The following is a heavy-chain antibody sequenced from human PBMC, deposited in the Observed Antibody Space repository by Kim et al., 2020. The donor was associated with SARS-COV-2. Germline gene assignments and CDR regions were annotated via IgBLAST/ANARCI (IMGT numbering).Heavy chain of an antibody. CDR3: ARVVVGATGWFDP. V-gene: IGHV4-31*02. D-gene: IGHD2-15*01. J-gene: IGHJ5*02. Sequence: NNPPLRSRVTKSVDTSKNQFSLKLGSGTAADTAVYYCARVVVGATGWFDPWGQGTLVTVSS.